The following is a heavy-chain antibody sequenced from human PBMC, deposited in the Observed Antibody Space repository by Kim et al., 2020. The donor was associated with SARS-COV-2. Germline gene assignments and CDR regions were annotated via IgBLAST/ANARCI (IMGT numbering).Heavy chain of an antibody. CDR1: GYFFTSHG. V-gene: IGHV1-18*04. J-gene: IGHJ5*01. Sequence: ASVKVSCKTSGYFFTSHGIGWVRQAPGQGLEWIGWINPYNGNTNYAENFRDRVTMTTDTPADTAYMTLRGLKSADTALYYCARYERYGSTWSRRYFDSWGRGTLLTVAS. CDR3: ARYERYGSTWSRRYFDS. CDR2: INPYNGNT. D-gene: IGHD2-15*01.